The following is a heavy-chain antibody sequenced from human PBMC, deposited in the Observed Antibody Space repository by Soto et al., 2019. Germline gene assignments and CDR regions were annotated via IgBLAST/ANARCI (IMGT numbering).Heavy chain of an antibody. D-gene: IGHD3-9*01. CDR3: ATTRYDILTGPNWFDP. CDR2: IYPGDSDT. CDR1: EYSFTSYW. V-gene: IGHV5-51*01. Sequence: VVPLKISCKGSEYSFTSYWIRWVRQMPGKGLEWMGIIYPGDSDTRYSPSFQGQVTISADKSISTAYLQWSSLKASDTAMYYCATTRYDILTGPNWFDPWGQGTLVTVSS. J-gene: IGHJ5*02.